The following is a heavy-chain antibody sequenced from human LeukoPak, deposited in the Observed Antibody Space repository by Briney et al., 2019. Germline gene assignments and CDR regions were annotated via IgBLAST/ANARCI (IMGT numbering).Heavy chain of an antibody. Sequence: PSETLSLTCAVYGGSFSGYYWSWIRQPPGKGLEWIGEINHSGSTYYNPSLKSRVTISVDTSKNQFSLKLSSVTAADTAVYYCARGAATVVWVWFDPWGQGTLVTVSS. V-gene: IGHV4-34*01. CDR1: GGSFSGYY. CDR3: ARGAATVVWVWFDP. J-gene: IGHJ5*02. CDR2: INHSGST. D-gene: IGHD4-23*01.